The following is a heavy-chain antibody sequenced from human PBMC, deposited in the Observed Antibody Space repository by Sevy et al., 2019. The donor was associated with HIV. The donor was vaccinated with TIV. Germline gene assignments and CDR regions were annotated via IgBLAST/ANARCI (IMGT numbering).Heavy chain of an antibody. V-gene: IGHV3-30*02. CDR1: GFTFSSYV. CDR3: AKVPYGSSWRYYFDY. D-gene: IGHD6-13*01. CDR2: IRYDGSNK. Sequence: GGSLRLSCAASGFTFSSYVMHWVRQAPGKGLEWVAFIRYDGSNKYYADSVKGRFTISRDNSKNTLYLQMNSLRAEDTAVYYCAKVPYGSSWRYYFDYWGQGTLVTVSS. J-gene: IGHJ4*02.